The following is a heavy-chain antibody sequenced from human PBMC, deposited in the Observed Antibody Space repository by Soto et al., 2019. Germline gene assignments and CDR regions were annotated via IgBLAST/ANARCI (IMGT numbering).Heavy chain of an antibody. CDR2: ISYDGNNK. J-gene: IGHJ4*02. Sequence: QVQLVESGGGVVQPGRSLRLSCAASGFTFSSYAMHWVRQAPGKGLEWVAVISYDGNNKYYADSVRGRFTISRDNSKDTLYLQMNSLRAEDTALYYCARDRIYYDTSARLLYWGQGTLVTVSS. D-gene: IGHD3-22*01. CDR3: ARDRIYYDTSARLLY. CDR1: GFTFSSYA. V-gene: IGHV3-30-3*01.